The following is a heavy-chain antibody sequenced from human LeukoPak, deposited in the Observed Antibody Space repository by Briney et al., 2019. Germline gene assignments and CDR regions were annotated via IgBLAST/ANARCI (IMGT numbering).Heavy chain of an antibody. CDR1: GFTFSSHW. CDR2: LNEDGSTA. Sequence: HPGGSLRLSCVVSGFTFSSHWMSWVRQGPGKGLMWVSRLNEDGSTADYADSVKGRFTMSRDNAKGKVFLEMRGLTVEDTAIYFCVRERIYYSDLAYKERENFDPWGRGTLVTVSS. V-gene: IGHV3-74*01. J-gene: IGHJ5*02. CDR3: VRERIYYSDLAYKERENFDP. D-gene: IGHD1-26*01.